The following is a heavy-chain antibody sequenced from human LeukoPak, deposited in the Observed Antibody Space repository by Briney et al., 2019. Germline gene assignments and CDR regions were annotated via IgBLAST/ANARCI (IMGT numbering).Heavy chain of an antibody. CDR3: ARLNPLYCSSTSCYYFDY. CDR1: GGSISSSSYY. CDR2: IYYSGST. Sequence: SETLSLTCTVSGGSISSSSYYWGWIRQPPGKGLEWIGSIYYSGSTYYNPSLKSRVTISVDTSKNQFSLKLSSVTAADTAVYYCARLNPLYCSSTSCYYFDYWGQGTLVTVSS. V-gene: IGHV4-39*01. D-gene: IGHD2-2*01. J-gene: IGHJ4*02.